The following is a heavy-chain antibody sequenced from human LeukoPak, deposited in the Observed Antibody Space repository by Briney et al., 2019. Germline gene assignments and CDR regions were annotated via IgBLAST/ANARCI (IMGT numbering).Heavy chain of an antibody. J-gene: IGHJ4*02. Sequence: GGSLRPSCAASGFTFSSYSMNWVRQAPGKGLEWVSSISSSSSYTYYADSVKGRFTISRDNAKNSLYLQMNSLRAEDTAVYYCARYSSSWYVGDWGQGTLVTVSS. CDR2: ISSSSSYT. D-gene: IGHD6-13*01. CDR3: ARYSSSWYVGD. CDR1: GFTFSSYS. V-gene: IGHV3-21*01.